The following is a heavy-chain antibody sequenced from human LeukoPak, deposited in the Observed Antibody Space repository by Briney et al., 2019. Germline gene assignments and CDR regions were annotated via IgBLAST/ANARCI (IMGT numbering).Heavy chain of an antibody. J-gene: IGHJ4*02. D-gene: IGHD4-17*01. CDR1: GFTFSSYS. CDR3: ARDRYGDYSIDY. CDR2: ISTSSYI. Sequence: GGSLRLSCAASGFTFSSYSMNWVRQAPGKGLEWVSSISTSSYIYYADSVMGRFTISRDNARHSLYLQMNSLRAEDTAVYYCARDRYGDYSIDYWGQGTLVTVSS. V-gene: IGHV3-21*01.